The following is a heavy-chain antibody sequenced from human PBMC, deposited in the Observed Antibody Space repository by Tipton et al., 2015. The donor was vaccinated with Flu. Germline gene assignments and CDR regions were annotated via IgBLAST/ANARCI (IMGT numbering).Heavy chain of an antibody. CDR1: GYTFTSYY. CDR2: IDPSGTAS. Sequence: QVQLVQSGAEVKKPGASVRVSCKTSGYTFTSYYLHWVRQAPGQGLEWLGLIDPSGTASNFAQNFQGRLSMTRDTSTSTFYMELRRLRSDDTALYYCEGEKTCGTDFCGFDYWGQGTLVTVSS. D-gene: IGHD2-21*02. J-gene: IGHJ4*02. V-gene: IGHV1-46*01. CDR3: EGEKTCGTDFCGFDY.